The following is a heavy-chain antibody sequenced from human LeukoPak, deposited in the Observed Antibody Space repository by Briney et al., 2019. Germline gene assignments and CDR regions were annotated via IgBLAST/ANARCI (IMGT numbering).Heavy chain of an antibody. CDR2: IYHSGST. Sequence: SETLSLTCAVSGVSISSGGYSWSWIRQPPGKGLEWIGYIYHSGSTYYNPSLKSRVTISVDRSKNQFSLKLSSVTAADTAVYYCARAAYDRYGMDVWGQGTTVTVSS. CDR1: GVSISSGGYS. J-gene: IGHJ6*02. V-gene: IGHV4-30-2*01. D-gene: IGHD3-22*01. CDR3: ARAAYDRYGMDV.